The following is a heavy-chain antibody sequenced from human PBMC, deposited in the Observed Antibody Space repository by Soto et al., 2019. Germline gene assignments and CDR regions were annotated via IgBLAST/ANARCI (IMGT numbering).Heavy chain of an antibody. D-gene: IGHD6-6*01. CDR3: ARDQEYSTSGLYWFDL. CDR1: GYTFTSYG. Sequence: GASVKVSCKASGYTFTSYGITWVRQAPGQGLEWMGWISAYNGDTNYAPRLQGRVTMTTDTSTSTVYMELKSLKSDDTAVYYCARDQEYSTSGLYWFDLWGQGTLVTAPQ. CDR2: ISAYNGDT. J-gene: IGHJ5*02. V-gene: IGHV1-18*04.